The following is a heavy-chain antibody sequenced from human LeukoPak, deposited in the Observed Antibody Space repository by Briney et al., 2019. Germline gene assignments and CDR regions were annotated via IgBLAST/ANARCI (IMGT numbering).Heavy chain of an antibody. V-gene: IGHV4-39*01. Sequence: SETVSLTCTVSGGSVSSSSYYWGWIRQPPGKGLEWIGSIYYSGSTYYNPSLKSRVTISVDTSTNQFSLKLRSVTAADTAVFYCVRGRTYDYIWGNWDYWGQGTLVTVSS. CDR3: VRGRTYDYIWGNWDY. CDR1: GGSVSSSSYY. D-gene: IGHD3-16*01. CDR2: IYYSGST. J-gene: IGHJ4*02.